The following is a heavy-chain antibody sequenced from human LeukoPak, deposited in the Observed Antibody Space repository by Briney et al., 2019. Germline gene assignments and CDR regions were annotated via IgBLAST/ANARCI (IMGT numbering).Heavy chain of an antibody. Sequence: PGGSLRLSCAASKFYWMHWVRQAPGKGLVWVSRINPDGSVTSYADSVKGRFTISRDNAMNTLYLQMNSLRAEDTAVYYCAKDWSAPMVRGVFGPLDSWGQGTLATVSS. V-gene: IGHV3-74*01. CDR3: AKDWSAPMVRGVFGPLDS. CDR2: INPDGSVT. D-gene: IGHD3-10*01. CDR1: KFYW. J-gene: IGHJ4*02.